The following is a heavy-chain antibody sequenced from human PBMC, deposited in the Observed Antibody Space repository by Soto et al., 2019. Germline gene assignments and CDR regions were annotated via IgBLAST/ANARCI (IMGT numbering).Heavy chain of an antibody. CDR3: ARDPRYYYDSSGYELGIDY. CDR2: ISSSGSTI. J-gene: IGHJ4*02. D-gene: IGHD3-22*01. Sequence: PGGSLRLSCAASGFTFSSYEMNWVRQAPGKGLEWVSYISSSGSTIYYADSVKGRFTISRDNDTNSLYLQMNSLRAEDTAVYYCARDPRYYYDSSGYELGIDYWGQGTLVTVSS. CDR1: GFTFSSYE. V-gene: IGHV3-48*03.